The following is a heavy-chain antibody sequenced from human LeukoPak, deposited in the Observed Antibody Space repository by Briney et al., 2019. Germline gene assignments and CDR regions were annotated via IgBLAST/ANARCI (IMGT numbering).Heavy chain of an antibody. V-gene: IGHV4-34*01. Sequence: SETLSLTCAVYGGSFSGYYWSWIRQPPGKGLEWVGEINHSGSTNYNPSLKSRVTISVDTSKNQFSLKLSSVTAAGTAVYYCARVSFRVLRYFDWLSNFDYWGQGTLVTVSS. D-gene: IGHD3-9*01. CDR1: GGSFSGYY. CDR3: ARVSFRVLRYFDWLSNFDY. J-gene: IGHJ4*02. CDR2: INHSGST.